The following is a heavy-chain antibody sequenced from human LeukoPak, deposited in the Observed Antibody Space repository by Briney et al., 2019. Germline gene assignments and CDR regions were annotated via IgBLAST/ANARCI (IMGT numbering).Heavy chain of an antibody. CDR2: ISGSGGST. J-gene: IGHJ4*02. CDR3: AKESGGGSGRKGYFDY. V-gene: IGHV3-23*01. D-gene: IGHD3-10*01. Sequence: GGSLRLSCAASGFTFSSYAMSWVRQAPGKGLEWVSAISGSGGSTYYADSVKGRFTISRDNSKNTPYLQMNSLRAEDTAVYYCAKESGGGSGRKGYFDYWGQGTLVTVSS. CDR1: GFTFSSYA.